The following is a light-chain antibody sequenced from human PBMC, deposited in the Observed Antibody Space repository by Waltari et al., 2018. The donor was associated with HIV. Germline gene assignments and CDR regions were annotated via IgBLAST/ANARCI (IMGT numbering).Light chain of an antibody. CDR3: QQLKSYPVT. CDR1: QDISSY. Sequence: DIQLTQSPSFLSASVGDRVTITCRASQDISSYLAWYQQKPGKVTKVFIYTASTLQGGVPARFSGSGSGTEFTLTITSLQPEDFATYYCQQLKSYPVTFGPGTKVDLK. V-gene: IGKV1-9*01. J-gene: IGKJ3*01. CDR2: TAS.